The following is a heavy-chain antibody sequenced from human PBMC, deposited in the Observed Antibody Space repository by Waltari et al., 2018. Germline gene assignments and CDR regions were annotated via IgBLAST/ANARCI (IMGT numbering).Heavy chain of an antibody. J-gene: IGHJ6*02. CDR3: ARDHAGYCSGGSCYGYYGMDV. Sequence: QVQLQESGPGLVKPSETLSLTCTVSGGSISSHYWSWIRQPPGKGLEWFGYIYYSGSTNYNPSLKSRVTISVDTSKNQFSLKLSSVTAADTAVYYCARDHAGYCSGGSCYGYYGMDVWGQGTTVTVSS. CDR2: IYYSGST. V-gene: IGHV4-59*11. D-gene: IGHD2-15*01. CDR1: GGSISSHY.